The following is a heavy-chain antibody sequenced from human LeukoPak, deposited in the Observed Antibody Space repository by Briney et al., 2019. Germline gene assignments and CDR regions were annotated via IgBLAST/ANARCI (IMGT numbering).Heavy chain of an antibody. CDR3: ARVAGYSGYDYGADY. CDR1: GFTFSSYW. CDR2: INSDGSST. D-gene: IGHD5-12*01. J-gene: IGHJ4*02. V-gene: IGHV3-74*01. Sequence: GGSLRLSCAASGFTFSSYWMHWVRQAPGKGLVWVSRINSDGSSTSYADSLKGRFTISRDNAKNTLYLQMSSLRVEDTAVYYCARVAGYSGYDYGADYWGQGTLVTVSS.